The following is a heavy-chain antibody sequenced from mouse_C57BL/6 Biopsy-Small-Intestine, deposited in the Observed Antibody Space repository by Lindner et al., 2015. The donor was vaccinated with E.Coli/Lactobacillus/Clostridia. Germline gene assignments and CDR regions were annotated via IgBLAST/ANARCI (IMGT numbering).Heavy chain of an antibody. CDR3: AVGRYDYDGFAY. J-gene: IGHJ3*01. D-gene: IGHD2-4*01. CDR1: GYSITSGYD. CDR2: ISYSGST. Sequence: VQLQESGPGMVKPSQSLSLTCTVTGYSITSGYDWHWIRHFPGNKLEWMGYISYSGSTNYNASLKSRISITHDTSKNHFFLKLNSVTTEDTATYYCAVGRYDYDGFAYWGQGTLVTVSA. V-gene: IGHV3-1*01.